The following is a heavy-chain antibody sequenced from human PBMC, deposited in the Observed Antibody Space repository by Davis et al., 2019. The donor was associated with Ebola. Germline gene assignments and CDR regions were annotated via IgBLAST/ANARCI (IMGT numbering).Heavy chain of an antibody. Sequence: GESLKISCAASGFTFSSYAMSWVRQAPGKGLEWVSAISGSGGSTYYADSVKGRFTISRDNSKNTLYLQMNSLRAEDTAVYYCAKVTLWWELLHSDYWGQGTLVTVSS. CDR3: AKVTLWWELLHSDY. J-gene: IGHJ4*02. CDR2: ISGSGGST. D-gene: IGHD1-26*01. CDR1: GFTFSSYA. V-gene: IGHV3-23*01.